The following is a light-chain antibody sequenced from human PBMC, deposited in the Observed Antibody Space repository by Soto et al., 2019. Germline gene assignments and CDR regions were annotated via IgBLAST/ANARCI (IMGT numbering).Light chain of an antibody. Sequence: QSALTQPPSVSGAPGQTITISCTGSSSNIGADCDVHWYRQLPGTAPKLLIYANNNRPAGVPDRFSASKSGTSASLAITGLQAEDEADYYCQSFDISLNGYVFAPGTRSPS. J-gene: IGLJ1*01. V-gene: IGLV1-40*01. CDR2: ANN. CDR3: QSFDISLNGYV. CDR1: SSNIGADCD.